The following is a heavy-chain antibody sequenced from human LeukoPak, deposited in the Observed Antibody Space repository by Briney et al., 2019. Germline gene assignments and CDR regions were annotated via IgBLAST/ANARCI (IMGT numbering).Heavy chain of an antibody. J-gene: IGHJ3*02. Sequence: KPGGSLRLSCAASGFTFSNAWMSWVRQAPGKGLEWVGRIKRKTDGGTTDYAAPVKGRFTISRDDSKNTLYLQMDSLKTEDTAVYYCTTGTWELPYDAFDIWGQGTMVTVSS. D-gene: IGHD1-26*01. CDR2: IKRKTDGGTT. CDR3: TTGTWELPYDAFDI. V-gene: IGHV3-15*01. CDR1: GFTFSNAW.